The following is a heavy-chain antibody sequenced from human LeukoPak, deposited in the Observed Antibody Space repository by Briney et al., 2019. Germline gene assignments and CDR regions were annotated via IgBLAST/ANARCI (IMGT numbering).Heavy chain of an antibody. J-gene: IGHJ3*02. CDR2: ISYSGST. Sequence: SETLSLTCTVSGGSISSYYWSWLRQPPGKGLEWIGYISYSGSTNYKSSLKSRVTISVDTSKNQFSLKLCSVTAADTAVYYCARESGSSLNDAFDIWGQGTMVTVSS. V-gene: IGHV4-59*08. CDR1: GGSISSYY. CDR3: ARESGSSLNDAFDI. D-gene: IGHD3-10*01.